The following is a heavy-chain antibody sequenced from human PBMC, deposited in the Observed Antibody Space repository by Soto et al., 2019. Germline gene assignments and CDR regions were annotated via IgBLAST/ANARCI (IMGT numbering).Heavy chain of an antibody. CDR3: TRERLGGYYFYGMDV. CDR1: GDSVSSKSVA. Sequence: SQTLSLTCAISGDSVSSKSVAWNWIRQSPSRGLEWLGRTYYRSEWFNDSAVSLKSRMTINTDTSKNQFSLQLNSVTPEDTAVYYCTRERLGGYYFYGMDVWGQGTTVTVSS. V-gene: IGHV6-1*01. CDR2: TYYRSEWFN. J-gene: IGHJ6*02. D-gene: IGHD3-16*01.